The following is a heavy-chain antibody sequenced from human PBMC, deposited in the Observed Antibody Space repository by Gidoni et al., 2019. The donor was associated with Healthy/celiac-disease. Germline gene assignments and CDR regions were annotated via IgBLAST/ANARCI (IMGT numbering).Heavy chain of an antibody. CDR1: GCTLSDYY. Sequence: QVQLVESGGGLVKPGGSLRLSCGASGCTLSDYYMNWIRHAPGKWLEFVSYISNISSYTTYADSVKGRFTISRAHAKNPLYLLMNTLRSEDPAVYYCARLESSYGYYNWFDPWGQGTLVTVSS. CDR3: ARLESSYGYYNWFDP. V-gene: IGHV3-11*05. D-gene: IGHD5-18*01. J-gene: IGHJ5*02. CDR2: ISNISSYT.